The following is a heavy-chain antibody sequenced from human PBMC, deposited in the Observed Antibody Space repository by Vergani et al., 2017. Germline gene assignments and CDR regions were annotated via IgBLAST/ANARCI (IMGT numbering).Heavy chain of an antibody. V-gene: IGHV3-11*01. D-gene: IGHD6-6*01. J-gene: IGHJ4*02. CDR1: GFTFSDYY. CDR2: ISGGGGTI. CDR3: ARVRRGSYSSSSDY. Sequence: QVQLVESGGGLVKPGGSLRLSCAASGFTFSDYYMNWIRQAPGKGLEWVSYISGGGGTIYYADSVKGRFTISRDNAKNSLYLQMNSLRAEDTAVYYCARVRRGSYSSSSDYWGQGTLVTVSS.